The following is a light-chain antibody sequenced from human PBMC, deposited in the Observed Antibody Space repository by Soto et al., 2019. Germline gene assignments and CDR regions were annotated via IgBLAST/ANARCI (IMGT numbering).Light chain of an antibody. CDR3: QQYGDSPT. CDR2: GAS. V-gene: IGKV3-20*01. CDR1: QSVRSSY. Sequence: EIVLTQSPGTLSLSPGERATLSCRASQSVRSSYLAWYQQKPGQAPRLLIYGASSRATGIPDRFSGSGSGTDFTLTISRLEPEDLAVYYCQQYGDSPTFGGGTKVVIK. J-gene: IGKJ4*01.